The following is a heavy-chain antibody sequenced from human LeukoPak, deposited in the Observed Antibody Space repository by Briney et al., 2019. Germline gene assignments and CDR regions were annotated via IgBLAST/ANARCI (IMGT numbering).Heavy chain of an antibody. Sequence: ASVKVSCKASGYTFTSYGISWVRQAPGQGLEWMGWISAYNGNTNYAQKLQGRVTMTTDTSTSTAYMELRSLRSDDTAVYYCARYKGYYDSSGYYGPRGFDIWGQGTMVTVSS. J-gene: IGHJ3*02. CDR3: ARYKGYYDSSGYYGPRGFDI. CDR1: GYTFTSYG. CDR2: ISAYNGNT. V-gene: IGHV1-18*01. D-gene: IGHD3-22*01.